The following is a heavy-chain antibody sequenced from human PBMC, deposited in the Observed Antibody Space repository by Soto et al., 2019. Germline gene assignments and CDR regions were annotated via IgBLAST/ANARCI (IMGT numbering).Heavy chain of an antibody. J-gene: IGHJ4*02. CDR3: ARASTYYDILTGYSVVERAFDY. CDR2: IYYSGST. CDR1: GGSISSGGYY. Sequence: QVQLQESGPGLVKPSQTLSLTCTVSGGSISSGGYYWSWIRQHPGKGLEWIGYIYYSGSTYYNPSLKSRVTISVDTSKNQFSLKLSSVTAADMAVYYCARASTYYDILTGYSVVERAFDYWGQGTLVTVSS. D-gene: IGHD3-9*01. V-gene: IGHV4-31*03.